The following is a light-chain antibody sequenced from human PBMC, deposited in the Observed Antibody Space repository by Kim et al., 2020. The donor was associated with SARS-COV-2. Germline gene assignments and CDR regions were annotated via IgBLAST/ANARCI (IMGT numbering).Light chain of an antibody. CDR2: GAT. J-gene: IGKJ1*01. CDR3: QHYNEWPLT. Sequence: VTPGERDTLACRASQSVDRNLAWYQQIPGQAPRLLIYGATTRVTGIPARFGGSGSGTEFILTISSLESEDVAVYFCQHYNEWPLTFGQGTKVDIK. CDR1: QSVDRN. V-gene: IGKV3-15*01.